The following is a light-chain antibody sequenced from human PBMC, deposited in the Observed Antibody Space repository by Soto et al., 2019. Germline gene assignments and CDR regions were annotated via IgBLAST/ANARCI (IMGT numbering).Light chain of an antibody. CDR1: QSINSD. CDR2: GAS. V-gene: IGKV3D-15*01. Sequence: EIVMTQSPATLSVSPGETTRLSCRASQSINSDVAWYQQKVGQTPRLLIHGASTRATGIAARFSGSGSGTEFTLTISGLQSEDFATYYCQQYNSWPVTFGGGTRWIS. CDR3: QQYNSWPVT. J-gene: IGKJ4*01.